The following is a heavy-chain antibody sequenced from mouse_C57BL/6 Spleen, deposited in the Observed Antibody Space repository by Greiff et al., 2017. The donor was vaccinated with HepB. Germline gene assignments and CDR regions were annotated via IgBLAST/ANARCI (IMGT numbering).Heavy chain of an antibody. D-gene: IGHD1-1*01. CDR1: GFTFSDYG. CDR2: ISSGSSTI. CDR3: AGGVLRYDLDY. V-gene: IGHV5-17*01. Sequence: EVHLVESGGGLVKPGGSLKLSCAASGFTFSDYGMHWVRQAPEKGLEWVAYISSGSSTIYYADTVKGRFTISRDNAKNTLCLQMTSLRSEDTAMYYCAGGVLRYDLDYWGQGTTLTVSS. J-gene: IGHJ2*01.